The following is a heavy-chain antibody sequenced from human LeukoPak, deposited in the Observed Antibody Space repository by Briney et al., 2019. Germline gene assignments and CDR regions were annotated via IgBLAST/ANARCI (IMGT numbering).Heavy chain of an antibody. CDR3: ARGPVSGPLDY. J-gene: IGHJ4*02. D-gene: IGHD3-10*01. CDR1: GFTFSSYT. Sequence: GGSLRLSCAASGFTFSSYTMHWVRQAPGKGLEWVAVISYDGSNKYYADSVKGRFTIPRDNSKNTLYLQMNSLRAEDTAVYYCARGPVSGPLDYWGQGTLVTVSS. V-gene: IGHV3-30-3*01. CDR2: ISYDGSNK.